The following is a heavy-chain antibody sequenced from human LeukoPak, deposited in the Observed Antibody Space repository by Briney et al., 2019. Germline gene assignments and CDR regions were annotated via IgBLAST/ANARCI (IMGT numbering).Heavy chain of an antibody. CDR3: ARLPTGFPNWFDP. J-gene: IGHJ5*02. CDR2: ILYTGDT. D-gene: IGHD3-9*01. CDR1: GVSFSSTISS. V-gene: IGHV4-39*01. Sequence: PSETLSLTCTVSGVSFSSTISSWGWICQPPGKGLEWIGSILYTGDTDYNPSLQSRVTISVDTSKNQFSLNLSSVTAADTAVYYCARLPTGFPNWFDPWGQGTLVTVSS.